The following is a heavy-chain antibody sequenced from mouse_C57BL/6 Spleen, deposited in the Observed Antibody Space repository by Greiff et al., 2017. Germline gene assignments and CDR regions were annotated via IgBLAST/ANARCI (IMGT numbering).Heavy chain of an antibody. J-gene: IGHJ4*01. CDR1: GYTFTDYY. CDR3: AREGLLTTGYAMDY. D-gene: IGHD1-1*01. CDR2: INPYNGGT. Sequence: EVQLQESGPVLVKPGASVKMSCKASGYTFTDYYMNWVKQSHGKSLEWIGVINPYNGGTSYNQKFKGKATLTVDKSSSTAYMELNSLTSEDSAVYYCAREGLLTTGYAMDYWGQGTSVTVSS. V-gene: IGHV1-19*01.